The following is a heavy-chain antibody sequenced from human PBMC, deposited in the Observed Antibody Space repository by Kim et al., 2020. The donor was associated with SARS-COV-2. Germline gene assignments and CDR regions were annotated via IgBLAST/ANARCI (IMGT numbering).Heavy chain of an antibody. Sequence: GGSLRLSCAASGFTVSSNYMSWVRQAPGKGLEWVSVIYSGGSTYYADSVKGRFTISRDNSKNTLYLQMNSLRAEDTAVYYCARARWEGVAGIGGFDPWGQGTLVTVSS. CDR3: ARARWEGVAGIGGFDP. V-gene: IGHV3-53*01. D-gene: IGHD6-19*01. J-gene: IGHJ5*02. CDR1: GFTVSSNY. CDR2: IYSGGST.